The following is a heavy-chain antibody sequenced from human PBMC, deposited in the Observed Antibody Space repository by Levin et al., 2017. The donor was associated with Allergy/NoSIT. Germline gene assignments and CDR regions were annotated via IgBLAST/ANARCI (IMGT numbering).Heavy chain of an antibody. CDR2: INPIHGVT. CDR1: GYNFNDFY. D-gene: IGHD3-10*01. V-gene: IGHV1-2*02. J-gene: IGHJ4*02. CDR3: ARGLFDSGTFDPYYFDI. Sequence: RGESLKISCKASGYNFNDFYIHWVRQAPGQGLEWMGWINPIHGVTNYAQKFQGRVTLTRDTSISTAYMDLTRLRSDDTAVYYCARGLFDSGTFDPYYFDICGQGSLVTVSS.